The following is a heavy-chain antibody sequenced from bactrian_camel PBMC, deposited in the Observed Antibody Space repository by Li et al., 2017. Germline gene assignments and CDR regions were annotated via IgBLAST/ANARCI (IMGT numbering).Heavy chain of an antibody. V-gene: IGHV3S40*01. CDR3: AADCPTVAGGARGTVFGY. D-gene: IGHD7*01. Sequence: VQLVESGGGSVQAGGSLRLSCAAPQYTYTSYCVGWFRQAPGKEREAIAAIYTGAGTTFYADSVKGRFTISQDHDKGTVYLQMNSLKPNDTAMYYCAADCPTVAGGARGTVFGYWGQGTQVTVS. CDR1: QYTYTSYC. CDR2: IYTGAGTT. J-gene: IGHJ6*01.